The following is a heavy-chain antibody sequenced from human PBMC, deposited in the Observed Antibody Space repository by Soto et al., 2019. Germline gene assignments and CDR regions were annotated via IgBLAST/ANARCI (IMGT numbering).Heavy chain of an antibody. J-gene: IGHJ4*02. V-gene: IGHV4-31*03. CDR1: GASISSGYY. D-gene: IGHD3-16*02. Sequence: QVQLQESGPGLVKPSQTLSLTCTVSGASISSGYYWTWIRQHPGTGLEWIWYIYYNGNTFYNPSLKSRLTISLDTSKTQFSLKLSSVTAADAAVYYCARALRSYYFDYWGQGTLVTVSS. CDR3: ARALRSYYFDY. CDR2: IYYNGNT.